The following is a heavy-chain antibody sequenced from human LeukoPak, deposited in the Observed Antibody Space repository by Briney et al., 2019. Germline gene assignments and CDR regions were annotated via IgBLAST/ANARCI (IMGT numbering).Heavy chain of an antibody. Sequence: GGSMRLSCAASGFTFSTYAMTWVRQAPGKGLEWVSGISTSGDRTYYADSAKGRFTISRDNSKNTLYLQMNSLRAEDTAEYYCARSAVGTSCRTAVDYWGQGTLVTVSS. CDR2: ISTSGDRT. V-gene: IGHV3-23*01. D-gene: IGHD1-26*01. J-gene: IGHJ4*02. CDR1: GFTFSTYA. CDR3: ARSAVGTSCRTAVDY.